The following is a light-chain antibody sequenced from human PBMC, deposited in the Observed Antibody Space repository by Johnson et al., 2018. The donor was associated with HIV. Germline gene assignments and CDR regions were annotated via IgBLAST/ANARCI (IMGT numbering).Light chain of an antibody. CDR1: RSNIGNNY. V-gene: IGLV1-51*01. Sequence: QSVLTQPPSVSAAPGQKVTISCSGSRSNIGNNYVSWYQQLPGTAPKLLIYDNNKRPSGIPDRFSGSKSGTSATLGITGLQTGDEADYYCGTWDSSLSAGVFGTGTKLTAL. CDR2: DNN. J-gene: IGLJ1*01. CDR3: GTWDSSLSAGV.